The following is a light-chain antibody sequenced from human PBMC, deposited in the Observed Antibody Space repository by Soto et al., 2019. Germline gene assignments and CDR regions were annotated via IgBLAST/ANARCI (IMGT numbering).Light chain of an antibody. CDR2: DVT. CDR1: GSGVGGYNY. J-gene: IGLJ1*01. Sequence: QSVLTQPASVSGSPGQSIAISCTGTGSGVGGYNYVSWYQQHPGKAPKLIIYDVTNRPSGVSNRFSGSKSGNTASLTISGLQAEDEADYYCSSYTSSSTYVFGTGTKVTVL. CDR3: SSYTSSSTYV. V-gene: IGLV2-14*01.